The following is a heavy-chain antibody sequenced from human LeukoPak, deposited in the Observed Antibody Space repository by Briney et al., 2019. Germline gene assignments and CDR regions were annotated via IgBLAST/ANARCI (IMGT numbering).Heavy chain of an antibody. D-gene: IGHD6-13*01. Sequence: GGSLRLSCAASGFTVSSYAMSWVRQAPGKGLEWVSSISGSGGSIYYADSVKGRFTISRDNSKSTLYLQMKSLRAEATAIYYCAKEAVAAAGPFDYWGQGTLVTVSS. CDR1: GFTVSSYA. CDR2: ISGSGGSI. J-gene: IGHJ4*02. CDR3: AKEAVAAAGPFDY. V-gene: IGHV3-23*01.